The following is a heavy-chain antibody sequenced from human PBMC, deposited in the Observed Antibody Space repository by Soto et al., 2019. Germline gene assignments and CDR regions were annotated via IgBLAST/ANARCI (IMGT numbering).Heavy chain of an antibody. CDR1: GFTFSSYA. V-gene: IGHV3-23*01. Sequence: EVQLLESGGGLVQPGGSLRLSCTASGFTFSSYAMSWVRQAPGKGLEWVSSVNVGVGATNFADSVKGRFTISRDYSMKTMYLQMNSLRAEDAAGYNCAKNYFFDSWGQGTRVTVSS. J-gene: IGHJ4*02. CDR2: VNVGVGAT. CDR3: AKNYFFDS.